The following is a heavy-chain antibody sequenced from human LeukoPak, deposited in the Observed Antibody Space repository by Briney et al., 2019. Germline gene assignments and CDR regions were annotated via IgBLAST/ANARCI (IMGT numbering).Heavy chain of an antibody. D-gene: IGHD6-19*01. CDR2: ISAYNGNT. CDR3: ARRAYSSGWPYYYYYMDV. V-gene: IGHV1-18*01. CDR1: GYTFTSYG. Sequence: GASVKVSCKASGYTFTSYGISWVRQAPGQGLEWMGWISAYNGNTRYAQKLQGRVTMTTDSSTSTAYMELSRLRSDDTAVYYCARRAYSSGWPYYYYYMDVWGKGTTVTVSS. J-gene: IGHJ6*03.